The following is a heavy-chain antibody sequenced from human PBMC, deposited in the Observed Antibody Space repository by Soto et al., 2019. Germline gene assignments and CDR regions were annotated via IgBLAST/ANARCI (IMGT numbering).Heavy chain of an antibody. CDR1: GYSFTSYW. CDR3: ARPVSRIAVAGTALDAFDI. CDR2: IDPSDSYT. Sequence: PGESLKISCKGSGYSFTSYWISWVRQMPGKGLEWMGRIDPSDSYTNYSPSFQGHVTNSADKSISTAYLQWSSLKASDTAMYYCARPVSRIAVAGTALDAFDIWGQGTMVTVSS. D-gene: IGHD6-19*01. V-gene: IGHV5-10-1*01. J-gene: IGHJ3*02.